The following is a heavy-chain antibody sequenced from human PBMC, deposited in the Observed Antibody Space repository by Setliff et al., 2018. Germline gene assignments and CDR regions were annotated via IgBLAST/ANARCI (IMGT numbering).Heavy chain of an antibody. V-gene: IGHV4-39*01. Sequence: SETLSLTCTVSGASITNINYYWGLIRQPPGKGLEWIGRIFYSGRTFYNPSLKSRGTISVDTSKNQFSLTLSSGTAADTAVYYWARLSSYGWGSPVDYWGQGTLVTVSS. J-gene: IGHJ4*02. CDR2: IFYSGRT. CDR1: GASITNINYY. CDR3: ARLSSYGWGSPVDY. D-gene: IGHD3-16*01.